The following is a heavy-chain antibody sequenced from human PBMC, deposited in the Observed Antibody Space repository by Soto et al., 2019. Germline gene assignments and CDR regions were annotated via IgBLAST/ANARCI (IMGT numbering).Heavy chain of an antibody. D-gene: IGHD1-20*01. Sequence: SETLSLTCTVSGGSISSYYWSWIRQPPGKGLEWIGYIYYSGRTYYNPSLKSRVTISVDTSKNQFSLKLRSVTAADTAVYYCARVDDVNSIDYWGQGTQVTVSS. V-gene: IGHV4-59*12. CDR2: IYYSGRT. CDR3: ARVDDVNSIDY. CDR1: GGSISSYY. J-gene: IGHJ4*02.